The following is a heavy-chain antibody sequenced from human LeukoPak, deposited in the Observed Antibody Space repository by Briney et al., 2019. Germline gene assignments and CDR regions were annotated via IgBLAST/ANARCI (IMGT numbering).Heavy chain of an antibody. D-gene: IGHD3-9*01. CDR1: GGSISSYY. CDR2: IYYSGST. Sequence: PSETLSLTCTVSGGSISSYYWSWIRQPPGKGLEWIGYIYYSGSTNYNPSLKSRVTISVDTSKNQFSLKLSSVTAADTAVYYCARHGNYDILTGYYLSGEGGYYFDYWGQGTLVTVSS. J-gene: IGHJ4*02. V-gene: IGHV4-59*08. CDR3: ARHGNYDILTGYYLSGEGGYYFDY.